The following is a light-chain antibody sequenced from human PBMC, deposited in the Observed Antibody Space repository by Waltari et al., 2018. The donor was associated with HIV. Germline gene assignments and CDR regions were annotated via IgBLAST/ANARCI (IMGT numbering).Light chain of an antibody. V-gene: IGLV1-40*03. CDR1: SSHIGAGFD. CDR2: ATT. J-gene: IGLJ1*01. Sequence: QSVLTQPPSVSGAPGQRVIISCSGNSSHIGAGFDVYWYQPLPGTAPKLLISATTNRPSGVPDRFSGSKSGASASLAITGLQAEDEADYYCQSYDNILTSYVFATGTRVTVL. CDR3: QSYDNILTSYV.